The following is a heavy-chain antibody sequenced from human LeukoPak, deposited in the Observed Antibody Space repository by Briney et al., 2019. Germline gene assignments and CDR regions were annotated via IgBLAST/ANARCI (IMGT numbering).Heavy chain of an antibody. Sequence: SETLSLTCTVSGGSISSGGYSWSWIRQHPGKGLEWLGFIYSNGGTYYNPSLKSRLTISGDTSKNHFSLKLRSVTAADTAVYYCARVTLIYYFDYWGQGTLVTVSS. V-gene: IGHV4-31*03. CDR3: ARVTLIYYFDY. CDR1: GGSISSGGYS. CDR2: IYSNGGT. J-gene: IGHJ4*02.